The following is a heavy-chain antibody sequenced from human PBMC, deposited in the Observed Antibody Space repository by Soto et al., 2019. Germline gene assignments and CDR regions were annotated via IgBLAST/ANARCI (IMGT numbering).Heavy chain of an antibody. CDR3: AKDQASGQGSFDS. CDR2: ISYDGSNQ. Sequence: GGSLRLSCAASGFTFNIYGTHWVRQAPDKGLEWVALISYDGSNQYYADSVKGRFTISRDNSKNTLFLQMNSLRADDTAVYYCAKDQASGQGSFDSWGQGTLVTVSS. J-gene: IGHJ4*02. V-gene: IGHV3-30*18. CDR1: GFTFNIYG.